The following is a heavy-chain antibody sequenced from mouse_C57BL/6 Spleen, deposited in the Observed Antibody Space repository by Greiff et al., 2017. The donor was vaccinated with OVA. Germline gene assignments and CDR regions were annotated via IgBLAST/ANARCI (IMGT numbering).Heavy chain of an antibody. Sequence: VNVVESGPGLVAPSQSLSITCTVSGFSLTSYAISWVRQPPGKGLEWLGVIWTGGGTNYNSAPKSRLSISKDNSKSQVFLKMNSLQTDDTARYYCARNLGNYWGYFDYWGQGTTLTVSS. CDR2: IWTGGGT. D-gene: IGHD2-1*01. CDR3: ARNLGNYWGYFDY. CDR1: GFSLTSYA. V-gene: IGHV2-9-1*01. J-gene: IGHJ2*01.